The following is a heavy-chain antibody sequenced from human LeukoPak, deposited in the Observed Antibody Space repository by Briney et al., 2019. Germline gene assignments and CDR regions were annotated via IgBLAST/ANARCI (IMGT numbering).Heavy chain of an antibody. V-gene: IGHV3-48*01. J-gene: IGHJ4*02. D-gene: IGHD6-19*01. CDR3: ARAGQWLANFDY. CDR2: ISSSSDII. CDR1: AFTFSHYS. Sequence: GGSLRLSRAASAFTFSHYSMNWVRQAPGKGLEWISYISSSSDIIYYADSVKGRFTISRDNGENSLYLQMHSLRVEDTAVYYCARAGQWLANFDYWGQGTLVTVSS.